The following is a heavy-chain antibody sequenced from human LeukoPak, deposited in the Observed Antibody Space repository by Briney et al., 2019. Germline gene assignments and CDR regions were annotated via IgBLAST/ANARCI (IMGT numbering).Heavy chain of an antibody. CDR2: IIPYFGTP. CDR3: ARENGYYDSSGSAPLDY. Sequence: SVKVSCKASGGTLTGYTITWVRQAPGQGLEWMGRIIPYFGTPNYAQKFQGRVTITADESTSTAYMELSSLRSEDTAVYYCARENGYYDSSGSAPLDYWGQGTLVTVSS. J-gene: IGHJ4*02. D-gene: IGHD3-22*01. V-gene: IGHV1-69*13. CDR1: GGTLTGYT.